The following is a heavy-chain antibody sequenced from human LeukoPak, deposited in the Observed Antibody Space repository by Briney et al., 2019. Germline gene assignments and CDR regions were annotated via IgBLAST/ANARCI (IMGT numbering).Heavy chain of an antibody. Sequence: ASVKVSCKASGYTFTSYGISWVRQAPGQGLEWMGWISAYNGNTNYAQKFQGRVTMTRDTSISTAYMELSRLRSDDTAVYYCARAPGGGTTFYYYYGMDVWGQGTTVTVSS. CDR3: ARAPGGGTTFYYYYGMDV. J-gene: IGHJ6*02. V-gene: IGHV1-18*01. D-gene: IGHD2-2*01. CDR2: ISAYNGNT. CDR1: GYTFTSYG.